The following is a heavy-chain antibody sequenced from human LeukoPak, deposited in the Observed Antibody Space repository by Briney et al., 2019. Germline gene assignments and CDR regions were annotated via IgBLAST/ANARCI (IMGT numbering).Heavy chain of an antibody. CDR3: AREGLAYYYDSSGYYYAVDY. J-gene: IGHJ4*02. Sequence: ASVKVSCKASGYTFTSYGISWVRQAPGQGLEWMGWISAYNGITNYAQKLQGRVTMTTDTSTSTAYMELRSLRSDDTAVYYCAREGLAYYYDSSGYYYAVDYWGQGTLVTVSS. D-gene: IGHD3-22*01. CDR1: GYTFTSYG. CDR2: ISAYNGIT. V-gene: IGHV1-18*01.